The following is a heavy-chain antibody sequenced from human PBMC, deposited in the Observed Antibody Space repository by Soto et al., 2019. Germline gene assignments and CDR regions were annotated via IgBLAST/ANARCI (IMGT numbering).Heavy chain of an antibody. CDR2: INWDDDK. Sequence: SGPTLVNPTQTLTLTCTSSGFSLSTSGTSVSWIRQPPGKALEWLALINWDDDKYYSTSLKTRLTISKDTSKNQVVLTMTNMDPVDTATYYCARIRTGYCSSTSCYINAFDIWGQGTMVTVS. CDR1: GFSLSTSGTS. J-gene: IGHJ3*02. D-gene: IGHD2-2*02. V-gene: IGHV2-70*01. CDR3: ARIRTGYCSSTSCYINAFDI.